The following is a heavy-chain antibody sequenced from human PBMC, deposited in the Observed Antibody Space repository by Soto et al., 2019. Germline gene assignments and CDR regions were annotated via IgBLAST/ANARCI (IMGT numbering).Heavy chain of an antibody. D-gene: IGHD3-22*01. J-gene: IGHJ4*02. CDR1: GFTFSRSA. CDR3: AHGKGHDSSGYYHPVADY. Sequence: PGGSLRLSCAASGFTFSRSAMTWVRQAPGQGLEWVSGISDDGGATYYADSVKGRFTISRDTSENTLFLLMNSLRAEDTAVYYCAHGKGHDSSGYYHPVADYWGQGTLVTVSS. CDR2: ISDDGGAT. V-gene: IGHV3-23*01.